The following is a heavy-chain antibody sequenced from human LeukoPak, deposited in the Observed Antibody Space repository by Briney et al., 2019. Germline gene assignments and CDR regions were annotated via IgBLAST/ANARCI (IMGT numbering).Heavy chain of an antibody. CDR2: ISDSGGRT. CDR1: GITLSNYG. V-gene: IGHV3-23*01. J-gene: IGHJ4*02. D-gene: IGHD3-10*01. Sequence: GGSLRLSCAVSGITLSNYGMSWVRQAPGKGLEWVAGISDSGGRTNYADSVKGRFTISRDNRKNTLYLQMNSLRAEDTAVYYCARVAYYGSGSYLDYWGQGTLVTVSS. CDR3: ARVAYYGSGSYLDY.